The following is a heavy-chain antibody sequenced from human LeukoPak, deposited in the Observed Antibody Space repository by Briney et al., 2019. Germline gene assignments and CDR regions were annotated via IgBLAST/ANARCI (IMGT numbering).Heavy chain of an antibody. V-gene: IGHV3-74*01. CDR2: IDDEGSGT. CDR3: ATVFDY. Sequence: GGSLRLSCVVSGFTISSNWMHWVRQAPGKGLVWVSRIDDEGSGTSYADSVKGRFTISRDSAKNTVYLQMNSLRAEDTAVYYCATVFDYWGQGTLVTASS. J-gene: IGHJ4*02. CDR1: GFTISSNW.